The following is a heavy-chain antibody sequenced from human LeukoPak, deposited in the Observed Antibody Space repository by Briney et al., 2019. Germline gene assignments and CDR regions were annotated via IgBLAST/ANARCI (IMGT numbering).Heavy chain of an antibody. CDR2: IYHSGST. CDR3: ARRSITMIVVEGYFDY. CDR1: GYSISSGYY. V-gene: IGHV4-38-2*01. Sequence: PSETLSLTCAVSGYSISSGYYWGWIRRPPGKGLEWIGSIYHSGSTYYNPSLKSRVTISVDTSKNQFSLKLSSVAAADTAVYYCARRSITMIVVEGYFDYWGQGTLVTVSS. D-gene: IGHD3-22*01. J-gene: IGHJ4*02.